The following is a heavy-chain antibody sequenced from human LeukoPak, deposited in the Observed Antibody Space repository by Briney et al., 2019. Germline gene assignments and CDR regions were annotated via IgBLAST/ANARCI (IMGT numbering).Heavy chain of an antibody. J-gene: IGHJ4*02. V-gene: IGHV3-21*01. CDR3: ARVQGNGDTQSFDY. CDR1: RFTFSSYK. Sequence: GGSLILSCAASRFTFSSYKMTWVRQAPGKGLEWVSSISGDSNYIYYADSVRGRFTISRDNAKNSLYLQLSSLRAEDTAVYYRARVQGNGDTQSFDYWGQGTLVTVSS. D-gene: IGHD4-17*01. CDR2: ISGDSNYI.